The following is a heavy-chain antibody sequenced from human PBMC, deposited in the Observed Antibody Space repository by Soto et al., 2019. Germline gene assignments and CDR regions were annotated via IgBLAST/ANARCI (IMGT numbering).Heavy chain of an antibody. V-gene: IGHV3-33*01. D-gene: IGHD3-10*01. J-gene: IGHJ5*02. CDR3: ARDSLPFAEYKNWFDP. CDR1: GFTFSSYG. CDR2: IWYDGSNK. Sequence: WGSLRLSCAASGFTFSSYGMHWVRQAPGKGLEWVAIIWYDGSNKYYADSVKGRFTISRDNSKITLYLQMNSLRAEDTAVYYCARDSLPFAEYKNWFDPWGQGTLVTVS.